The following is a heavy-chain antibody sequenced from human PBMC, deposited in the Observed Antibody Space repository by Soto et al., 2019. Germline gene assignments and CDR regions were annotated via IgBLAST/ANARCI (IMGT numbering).Heavy chain of an antibody. D-gene: IGHD6-6*01. CDR3: ARGVDSSYNYYYYGMDV. CDR2: IWYDGSNK. V-gene: IGHV3-33*01. Sequence: QVQLVESGGGVVQPGRSLRLSCAASGFTFSSYGMHWVRQAPGKGLEWVAVIWYDGSNKYYADSVKGRFTISRDNSKNTLYLQMNGLRAEDTAVYYCARGVDSSYNYYYYGMDVWGQGTTVTVSS. J-gene: IGHJ6*02. CDR1: GFTFSSYG.